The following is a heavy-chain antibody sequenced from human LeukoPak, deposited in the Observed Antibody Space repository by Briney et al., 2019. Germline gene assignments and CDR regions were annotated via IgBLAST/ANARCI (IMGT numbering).Heavy chain of an antibody. J-gene: IGHJ4*02. V-gene: IGHV4-59*08. CDR1: GGSISPYY. D-gene: IGHD2-15*01. Sequence: SETLSLTCTVSGGSISPYYGSWIRQPPGKALECIGFIYYTGSTNYNPSLKSRVTISLDTSKNQFSLRLSSVTAADTAVYYCARQRMGSECYFDNWGQGTLVTVSS. CDR3: ARQRMGSECYFDN. CDR2: IYYTGST.